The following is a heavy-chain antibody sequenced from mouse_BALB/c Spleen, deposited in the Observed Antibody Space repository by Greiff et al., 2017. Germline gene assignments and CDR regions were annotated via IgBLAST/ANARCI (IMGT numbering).Heavy chain of an antibody. CDR1: GYSFTSYW. V-gene: IGHV1S126*01. CDR2: IDPSDSET. D-gene: IGHD2-3*01. Sequence: VKLMESGPQLVRPGASVKISCKASGYSFTSYWMHWVKQRPGQGLEWIGMIDPSDSETRLNQKFKDKATLTVDKSSSTAYMQLSSPTSEDSAVYYCARGDGYYTYYAMDYWGQGTSVTVSS. J-gene: IGHJ4*01. CDR3: ARGDGYYTYYAMDY.